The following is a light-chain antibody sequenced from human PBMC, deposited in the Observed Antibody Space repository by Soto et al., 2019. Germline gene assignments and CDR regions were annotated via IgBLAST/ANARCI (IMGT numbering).Light chain of an antibody. Sequence: QSVLTQPASVSGSPGQSITISCTGTSSDVETYNVVSWYQQHPGKAPRLIIYEVSKRPSGVSNRFSGSRSGNTATLTISGLHPEDEADYSCSSHANSGTFEWVFAGGTKLTVL. V-gene: IGLV2-23*02. J-gene: IGLJ3*02. CDR2: EVS. CDR1: SSDVETYNV. CDR3: SSHANSGTFEWV.